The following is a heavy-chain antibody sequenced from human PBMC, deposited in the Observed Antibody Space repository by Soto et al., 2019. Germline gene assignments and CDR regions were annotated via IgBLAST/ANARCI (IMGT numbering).Heavy chain of an antibody. D-gene: IGHD3-3*01. Sequence: QVQLVESGGGVVQPGRSLRLSCAASGFTFSSYGMHWVRQAPGKGLEWVAVISYDGSKEYYSDSVKGRFTISRDNSKNTLYLQMNSLRDDDTAVYHCARGYTSGYPSNWFDPWGQGTLVTVSS. CDR2: ISYDGSKE. CDR1: GFTFSSYG. J-gene: IGHJ5*02. V-gene: IGHV3-30*19. CDR3: ARGYTSGYPSNWFDP.